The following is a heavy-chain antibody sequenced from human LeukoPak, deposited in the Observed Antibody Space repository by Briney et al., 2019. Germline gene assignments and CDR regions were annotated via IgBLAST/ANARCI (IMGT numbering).Heavy chain of an antibody. CDR2: ISGSGGST. V-gene: IGHV3-23*01. J-gene: IGHJ4*02. D-gene: IGHD3-22*01. CDR1: GFTFSSYA. Sequence: GGSLRLSCAASGFTFSSYAMSWVRQAPGKGLEWVSAISGSGGSTYYADSVKGRFTISRDNSKNTLYLQMNSLRAEDTAVYYCAKVLPYYYDSSGYYFSDYWGQGTLVTVSS. CDR3: AKVLPYYYDSSGYYFSDY.